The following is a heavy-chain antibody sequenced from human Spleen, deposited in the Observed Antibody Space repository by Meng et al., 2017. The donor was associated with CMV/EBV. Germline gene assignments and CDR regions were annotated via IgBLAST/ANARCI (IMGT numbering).Heavy chain of an antibody. CDR3: ARKRNGTWRPPDY. Sequence: SVKVSCKASGGTFSSYAISWVRQAPGQGLEWMGGIIPIFGTANYAQKFQGRVTITTDESTSTAYMELSSLRSEDTAVYYCARKRNGTWRPPDYWGQGTLVTVSS. J-gene: IGHJ4*02. D-gene: IGHD1-1*01. V-gene: IGHV1-69*05. CDR1: GGTFSSYA. CDR2: IIPIFGTA.